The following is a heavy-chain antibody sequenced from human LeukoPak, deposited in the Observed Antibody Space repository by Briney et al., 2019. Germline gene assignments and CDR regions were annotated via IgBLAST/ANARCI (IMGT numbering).Heavy chain of an antibody. Sequence: SETLSLTCTVSGYSISSGYYWGWIRQPPGKGLEWIGSIYHSGSTYYNPSLKSRVTISVDTSKNQFSLKLSSVTAADTAVYYCARGAVFDWLLPNWFDPWGQGTLVTVSS. J-gene: IGHJ5*02. CDR3: ARGAVFDWLLPNWFDP. V-gene: IGHV4-38-2*02. CDR2: IYHSGST. CDR1: GYSISSGYY. D-gene: IGHD3-9*01.